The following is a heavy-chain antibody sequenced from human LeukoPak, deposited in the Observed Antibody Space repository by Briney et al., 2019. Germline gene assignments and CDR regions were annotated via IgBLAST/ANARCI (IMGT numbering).Heavy chain of an antibody. CDR1: GGSFSTYY. CDR3: ARHRSGSYYEPFNY. J-gene: IGHJ4*02. D-gene: IGHD3-10*01. V-gene: IGHV4-39*01. Sequence: PSETLSLTCAVYGGSFSTYYWSWVRQPPGKGLEWIGTIYYSGTTYYNPSLKSRVTITVDSSKNQFSLELRSVTAADTAVYYCARHRSGSYYEPFNYWGQGTLVTVSS. CDR2: IYYSGTT.